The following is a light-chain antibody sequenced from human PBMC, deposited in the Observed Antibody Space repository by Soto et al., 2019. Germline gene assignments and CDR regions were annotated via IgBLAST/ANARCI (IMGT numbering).Light chain of an antibody. CDR3: QQTSSFPLT. J-gene: IGKJ4*01. Sequence: DVQMTQSPSSVSAAVGDRVTITCRESQGLTSWLAWYQQKQGKAPKLLIYAASSLQSGVPSRFSGSGSGTDFTLTFSSLQPEEFSTYYWQQTSSFPLTFGWGTKVEIK. V-gene: IGKV1-12*01. CDR1: QGLTSW. CDR2: AAS.